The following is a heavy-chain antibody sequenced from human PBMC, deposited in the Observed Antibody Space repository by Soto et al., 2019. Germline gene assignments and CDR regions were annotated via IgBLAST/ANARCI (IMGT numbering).Heavy chain of an antibody. V-gene: IGHV4-59*12. CDR1: GGSISSYY. CDR3: ARVPGP. CDR2: IYYSGST. J-gene: IGHJ5*02. Sequence: PSGTLSLTCTVSGGSISSYYWSWIRQPPGKGLEWIGYIYYSGSTNYNPSLKSRVTISVDTSKNQFSLKLSSVTAADTAVYYCARVPGPWGQGTLVTVSS.